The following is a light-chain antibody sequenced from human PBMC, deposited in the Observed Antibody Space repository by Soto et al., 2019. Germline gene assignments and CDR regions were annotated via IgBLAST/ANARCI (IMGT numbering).Light chain of an antibody. CDR1: QSIVRW. CDR3: QQYDTYPWT. V-gene: IGKV1-5*01. CDR2: DAS. J-gene: IGKJ1*01. Sequence: DIQMTQSPSTLSASVEDRVTITCRASQSIVRWLAWYQQKPGKAPNLLIYDASTRKSGVPSRFSGSGSGTEFTLTISSLQPDDFATYYCQQYDTYPWTFGQGTKVEIK.